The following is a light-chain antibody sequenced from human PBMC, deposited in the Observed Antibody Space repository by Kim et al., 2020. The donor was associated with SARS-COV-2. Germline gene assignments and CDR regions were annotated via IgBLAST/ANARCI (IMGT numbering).Light chain of an antibody. J-gene: IGLJ1*01. CDR1: SSDVGGYNY. CDR3: SSYTSSSTPYV. Sequence: QSITISCTGTSSDVGGYNYVSWYQQHPGKAPNLMIYDVRNRPSGVSNLFSGSKSGNTASLTISGLQAEDEADYYCSSYTSSSTPYVFGTGTKVTVL. CDR2: DVR. V-gene: IGLV2-14*03.